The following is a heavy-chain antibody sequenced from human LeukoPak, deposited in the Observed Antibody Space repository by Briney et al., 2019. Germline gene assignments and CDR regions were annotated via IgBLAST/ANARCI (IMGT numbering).Heavy chain of an antibody. CDR1: GGTFSSYA. D-gene: IGHD6-19*01. Sequence: SVKVSCKASGGTFSSYAISWVRQAPGQGLEWMGRIIPIFGTANYAQKFQGRVTITTDESTSTAYMELSSLRSGDTAVYYCARDLDDSSGFDYWGQGTLVTVSS. V-gene: IGHV1-69*05. J-gene: IGHJ4*02. CDR3: ARDLDDSSGFDY. CDR2: IIPIFGTA.